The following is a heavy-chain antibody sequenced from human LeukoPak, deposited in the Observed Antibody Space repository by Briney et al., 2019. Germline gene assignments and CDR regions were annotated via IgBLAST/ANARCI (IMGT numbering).Heavy chain of an antibody. CDR1: GGSFSGYY. CDR3: ARGQVLRYYDSSGIIDY. J-gene: IGHJ4*02. CDR2: INHSGST. V-gene: IGHV4-34*01. D-gene: IGHD3-22*01. Sequence: SETLSLTCAVYGGSFSGYYWIRQPPGKGLEWIGEINHSGSTNYNPSLKSRVTISVDTSKNQFSLKLSSVTAADTAVYYCARGQVLRYYDSSGIIDYWGQGTLVNVSS.